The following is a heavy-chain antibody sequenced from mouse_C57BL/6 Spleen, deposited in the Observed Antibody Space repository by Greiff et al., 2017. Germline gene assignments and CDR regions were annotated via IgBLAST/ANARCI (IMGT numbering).Heavy chain of an antibody. J-gene: IGHJ3*01. CDR2: ISNLAYSI. V-gene: IGHV5-15*01. CDR1: GFTFSDYG. Sequence: EVQLQESGGGLVQPGGSLKLSCAASGFTFSDYGMAWVRQAPRKGPEWVAFISNLAYSIYYADTVTGRFTISRENAKNTLYLEMSSLRSEDTAMYYCARDPWFAYWGQGTLVTVSA. CDR3: ARDPWFAY.